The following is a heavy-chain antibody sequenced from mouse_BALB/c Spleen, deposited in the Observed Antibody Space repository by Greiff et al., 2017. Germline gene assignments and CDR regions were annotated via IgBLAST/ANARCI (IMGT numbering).Heavy chain of an antibody. V-gene: IGHV1-63*02. D-gene: IGHD3-1*01. J-gene: IGHJ4*01. CDR3: AGGLGGMDY. CDR2: IYPGGGYT. CDR1: GYTFTNYW. Sequence: QVQLKQSGAELVRPGTSVKISCKASGYTFTNYWLGWVKQRPGHGLEWIGDIYPGGGYTNYNEKFKGKATLTADTSSSTAYMQLSSLTSEDSAVYFCAGGLGGMDYWGQGTSVTVSS.